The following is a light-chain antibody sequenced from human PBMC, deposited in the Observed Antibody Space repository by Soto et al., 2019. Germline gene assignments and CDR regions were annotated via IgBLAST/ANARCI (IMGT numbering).Light chain of an antibody. CDR2: GAS. CDR1: QSVSSSY. J-gene: IGKJ5*01. CDR3: QQYGTSETI. Sequence: EIVLTQSPGTLSLSPGERATLSCRASQSVSSSYLAWYQQKPGQAPRLLIYGASSRATGIPDRFSGSGSGTDFTLAISRLEPEDFAVFFCQQYGTSETIFGQGTRLEIK. V-gene: IGKV3-20*01.